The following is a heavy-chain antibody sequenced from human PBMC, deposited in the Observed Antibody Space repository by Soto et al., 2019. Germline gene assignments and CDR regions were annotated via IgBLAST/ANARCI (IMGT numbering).Heavy chain of an antibody. Sequence: RASVKVSCKASGYTFTSYGISWVRQAPGQGLEWMGWISAYNGNTNYAQKLQGRVTMTTDTSTSTAYMELRSLRSDDTAVYYCASLAGIAARHGYYYGMDVWGQGTTVTVSS. J-gene: IGHJ6*02. D-gene: IGHD6-6*01. V-gene: IGHV1-18*04. CDR2: ISAYNGNT. CDR1: GYTFTSYG. CDR3: ASLAGIAARHGYYYGMDV.